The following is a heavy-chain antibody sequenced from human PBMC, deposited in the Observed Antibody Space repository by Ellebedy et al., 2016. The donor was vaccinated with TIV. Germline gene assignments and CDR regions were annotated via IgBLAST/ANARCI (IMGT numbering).Heavy chain of an antibody. CDR2: FYHSGST. CDR3: ARGAPFPYYFGS. Sequence: MPSETLSLTCAVSGGPISTYYWTWTRQSPETGLEWIGYFYHSGSTGSNPSPKSRVTISVDTPKNQFSLKLNSVTAADTAVYYCARGAPFPYYFGSWGQGLLVTVSS. J-gene: IGHJ4*02. V-gene: IGHV4-59*01. CDR1: GGPISTYY.